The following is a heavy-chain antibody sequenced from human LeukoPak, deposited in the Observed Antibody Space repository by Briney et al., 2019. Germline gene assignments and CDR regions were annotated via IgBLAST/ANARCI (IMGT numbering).Heavy chain of an antibody. V-gene: IGHV1-18*01. CDR1: GYTFTSYG. CDR3: ARDGPYYYDSRASGDY. D-gene: IGHD3-22*01. J-gene: IGHJ4*02. CDR2: ISAYNGNT. Sequence: ASVKVSCKASGYTFTSYGISWVQQAPGQGLEWMGWISAYNGNTNYAQKLQGRVTMTTDTSTSTAYMELRSLRSDDTAVYYCARDGPYYYDSRASGDYWGQGTLVTVSS.